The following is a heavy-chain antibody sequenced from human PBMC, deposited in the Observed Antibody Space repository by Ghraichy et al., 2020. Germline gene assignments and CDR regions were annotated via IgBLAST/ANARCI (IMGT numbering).Heavy chain of an antibody. V-gene: IGHV4-59*01. D-gene: IGHD3-16*01. Sequence: SETLSLTCTVSGGSISSYYWSWIRQPPGKGLEWIGYIYYSGSTNYNPSLKSRVTISVDTSKNQFSLKLSSVTAADTAVYYCARSGFWGIDYWGQGTLVTVSS. CDR3: ARSGFWGIDY. J-gene: IGHJ4*02. CDR1: GGSISSYY. CDR2: IYYSGST.